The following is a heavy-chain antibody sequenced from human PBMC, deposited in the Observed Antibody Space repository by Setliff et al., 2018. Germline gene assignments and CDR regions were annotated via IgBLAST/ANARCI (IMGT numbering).Heavy chain of an antibody. CDR1: GDSISSTSYQ. D-gene: IGHD3-16*01. CDR3: ARRTFGSGRFDP. Sequence: SETLSLTCTVSGDSISSTSYQWGWVRQPPGKGLEWIGSIYYTGSTNYSPSLKSRVTISIDTSKNQFSLKLNSVTATDTALYYSARRTFGSGRFDPWGQGTLVTVSS. V-gene: IGHV4-39*07. J-gene: IGHJ5*02. CDR2: IYYTGST.